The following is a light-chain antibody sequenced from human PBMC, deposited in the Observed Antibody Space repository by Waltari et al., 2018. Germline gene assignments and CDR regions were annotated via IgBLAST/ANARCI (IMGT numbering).Light chain of an antibody. CDR3: SSYTTSSAPGV. J-gene: IGLJ1*01. CDR2: EVS. Sequence: QSALTQPASVSGSPGQSITISCSGTDSDVGAYDFVSWYQQHPGKAPHLIIYEVSNRPSGSANRFSAGKSGNTASLTISGLQAEDEADDYCSSYTTSSAPGVFGTGTRVTVL. V-gene: IGLV2-14*01. CDR1: DSDVGAYDF.